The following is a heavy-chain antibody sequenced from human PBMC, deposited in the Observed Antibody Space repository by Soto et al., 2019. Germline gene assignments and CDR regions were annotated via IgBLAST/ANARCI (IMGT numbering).Heavy chain of an antibody. CDR3: ARRMISSYYYIDV. J-gene: IGHJ6*03. CDR2: ISAYNGDT. CDR1: GDTFTTYT. D-gene: IGHD2-21*01. V-gene: IGHV1-18*01. Sequence: ASVKVSCKASGDTFTTYTIGWVRQAPGQGLEWMGWISAYNGDTNYAQNLQGRVTMTTDTSTSTAYMELRSLRSDDTAVYYCARRMISSYYYIDVWGKGTTVTVSS.